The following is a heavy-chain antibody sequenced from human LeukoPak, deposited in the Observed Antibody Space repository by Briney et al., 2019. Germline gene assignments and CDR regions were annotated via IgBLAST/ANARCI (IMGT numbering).Heavy chain of an antibody. V-gene: IGHV3-7*05. CDR1: GFTFSSYW. Sequence: GGSLRLSCAASGFTFSSYWMSWVRQAPGKGLEWVANIKQDGSEKYYVDSVKGRFTISRDNAKNSLYLQMNSLRAEDTAVYYCARDQRYCSSSSCPWEPFDFWGQGTLVTVSS. CDR3: ARDQRYCSSSSCPWEPFDF. D-gene: IGHD2-2*01. CDR2: IKQDGSEK. J-gene: IGHJ4*02.